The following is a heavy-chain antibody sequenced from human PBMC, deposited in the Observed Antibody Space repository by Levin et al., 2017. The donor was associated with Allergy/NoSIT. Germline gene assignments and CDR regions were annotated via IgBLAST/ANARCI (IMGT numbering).Heavy chain of an antibody. J-gene: IGHJ4*02. Sequence: RGSLRLSCAASGFTFSRNGMHWVRQAPGKGLEWVAYIAYDGSNKYYADSAKGRFTISRDNRRNTLYLQMNSLRPEDTAVYYCAKESTRVRDFDYWGQGALVTVSS. CDR3: AKESTRVRDFDY. D-gene: IGHD3-10*01. V-gene: IGHV3-30*18. CDR1: GFTFSRNG. CDR2: IAYDGSNK.